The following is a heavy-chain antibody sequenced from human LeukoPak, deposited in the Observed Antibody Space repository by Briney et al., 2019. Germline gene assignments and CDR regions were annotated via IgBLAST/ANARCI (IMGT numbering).Heavy chain of an antibody. D-gene: IGHD5-24*01. CDR1: GGSISSGGYY. Sequence: SETLSLTCTVSGGSISSGGYYWSWIRQHRRKGLEWIGYIYYSGSTYYNPSLKSRVTISVDTSKNQFSLKLSSVTAADTAVYYCARERWLQRMGFDYWGQGTLVTVSS. CDR2: IYYSGST. J-gene: IGHJ4*02. V-gene: IGHV4-31*03. CDR3: ARERWLQRMGFDY.